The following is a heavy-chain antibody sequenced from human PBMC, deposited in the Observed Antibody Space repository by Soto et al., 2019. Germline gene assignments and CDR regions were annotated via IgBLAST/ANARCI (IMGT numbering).Heavy chain of an antibody. CDR2: IYWDDEK. CDR1: GFSLSTSGVG. V-gene: IGHV2-5*02. CDR3: AHRAYFDSGKQFDY. Sequence: QITLKESGPTLVKPTQTLTLTCTFSGFSLSTSGVGVGWIRQPPGKALEWLAIIYWDDEKRYSPPLKTRLTVTKDTSKNQVVLTMTNVDPVDTATYYCAHRAYFDSGKQFDYWGQGTLVSVSS. D-gene: IGHD3-10*01. J-gene: IGHJ4*02.